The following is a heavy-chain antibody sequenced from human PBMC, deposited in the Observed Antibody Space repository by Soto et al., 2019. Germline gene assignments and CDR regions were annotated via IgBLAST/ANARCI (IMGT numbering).Heavy chain of an antibody. J-gene: IGHJ6*02. CDR1: GYSFTSYW. V-gene: IGHV5-10-1*01. D-gene: IGHD6-19*01. Sequence: GESLKISCKGSGYSFTSYWISWVRQMPGKGLEWMGRIDPSDSYTNYSPSFQGHVTISADKSISTAYLQWSSLKASDTAMYYCVRHSFVRDPDLAGVGKGAYYYYGMDVWGQGTTVTVSS. CDR2: IDPSDSYT. CDR3: VRHSFVRDPDLAGVGKGAYYYYGMDV.